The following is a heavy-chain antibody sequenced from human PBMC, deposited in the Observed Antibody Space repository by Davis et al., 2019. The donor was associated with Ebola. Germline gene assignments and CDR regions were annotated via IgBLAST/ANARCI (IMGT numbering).Heavy chain of an antibody. CDR3: ARDRALRFLEWLARDENYYYYYGMEV. CDR1: GYTFTSYG. V-gene: IGHV1-18*01. CDR2: ISAYNGNT. D-gene: IGHD3-3*01. J-gene: IGHJ6*04. Sequence: ASVKVSCKASGYTFTSYGISWVRQAPGQGLEWMGWISAYNGNTNYAQKLQGRVTMTMDTSASTVYMELRSLRSDDTAVYYCARDRALRFLEWLARDENYYYYYGMEVWGKGTTVTVSS.